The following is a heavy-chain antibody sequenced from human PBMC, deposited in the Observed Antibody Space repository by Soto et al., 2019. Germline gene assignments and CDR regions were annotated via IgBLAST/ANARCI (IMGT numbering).Heavy chain of an antibody. D-gene: IGHD3-16*01. CDR1: GFSFSSYG. CDR2: ISHDGSND. CDR3: ATDANEYLWEYYFDF. V-gene: IGHV3-30*03. J-gene: IGHJ4*02. Sequence: GGSLRLSCAASGFSFSSYGMHWVRQAPAKGLEWVAFISHDGSNDYYADSVKGRYTISRDNSKNTVYLQMNSLRVEDTAVYYCATDANEYLWEYYFDFWGQGTLVTVSS.